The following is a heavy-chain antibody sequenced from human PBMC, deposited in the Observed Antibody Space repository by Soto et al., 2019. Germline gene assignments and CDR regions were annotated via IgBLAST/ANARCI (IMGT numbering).Heavy chain of an antibody. J-gene: IGHJ5*02. CDR3: ASKYYGSGKDRWFDP. CDR1: GGSISSSSYY. CDR2: IYYSGST. V-gene: IGHV4-39*01. D-gene: IGHD3-10*01. Sequence: SETLSLTCTVSGGSISSSSYYWGWIRQPPGKGLEWIGSIYYSGSTYYNPSLKSRVTISVDTSKNQFSLKLSSVTAADTAVYYCASKYYGSGKDRWFDPWGQGTLVTVS.